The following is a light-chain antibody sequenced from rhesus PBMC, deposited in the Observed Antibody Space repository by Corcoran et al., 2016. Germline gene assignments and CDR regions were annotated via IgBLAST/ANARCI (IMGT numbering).Light chain of an antibody. CDR3: QETSNLSPYS. V-gene: IGKV3-31*02. Sequence: EIVMTQSPATLSLSPGETATISCRTSQSVSSYLAWYQPKPGQAPRLLIYGASSRATGIPDRFRGSGSGTDFTLTNSSLEPEDFAVYYCQETSNLSPYSFGQGTKVEIK. CDR2: GAS. CDR1: QSVSSY. J-gene: IGKJ2*01.